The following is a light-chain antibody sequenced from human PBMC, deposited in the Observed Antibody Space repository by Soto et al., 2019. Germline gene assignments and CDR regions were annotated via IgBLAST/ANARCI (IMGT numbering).Light chain of an antibody. CDR3: QQLNAQLNGYPIT. CDR2: AAS. Sequence: IQLTQSPSSLSASVGDRVTITCRASQGISSYLAWYQQKPGKATKLLIYAASTLQSGVPSRFRGIGSGTDFTLTISSLQPEDFATYYWQQLNAQLNGYPITCGQGTRLEI. V-gene: IGKV1-9*01. CDR1: QGISSY. J-gene: IGKJ5*01.